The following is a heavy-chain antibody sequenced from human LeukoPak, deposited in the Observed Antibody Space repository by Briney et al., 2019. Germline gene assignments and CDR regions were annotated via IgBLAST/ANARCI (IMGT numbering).Heavy chain of an antibody. D-gene: IGHD3-10*01. V-gene: IGHV3-48*01. CDR2: LSGSSYII. J-gene: IGHJ4*02. Sequence: GGSLRLYCAASGFTFSSYSMKWVGQAPGKGREGLSYLSGSSYIIKYTDAVRGRFTISRDNAKSSLYLQVISLRGEDRAVYYCARGYTTYFYGSAIDYWGQGTLVTVSS. CDR3: ARGYTTYFYGSAIDY. CDR1: GFTFSSYS.